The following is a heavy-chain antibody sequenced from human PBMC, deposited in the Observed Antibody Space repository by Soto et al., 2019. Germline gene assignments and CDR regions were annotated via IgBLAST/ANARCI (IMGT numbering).Heavy chain of an antibody. V-gene: IGHV3-23*01. CDR1: GFTFRNYE. D-gene: IGHD3-3*01. CDR3: ARWSYLDY. CDR2: ISGSDGKT. J-gene: IGHJ4*02. Sequence: GGSLRLSCAASGFTFRNYEMNWVRQAPGKGLEWVSTISGSDGKTFYADSVKGRFSISRDTSQSTLYLQMNSLRADDTAMYYCARWSYLDYWGQGTRVTVS.